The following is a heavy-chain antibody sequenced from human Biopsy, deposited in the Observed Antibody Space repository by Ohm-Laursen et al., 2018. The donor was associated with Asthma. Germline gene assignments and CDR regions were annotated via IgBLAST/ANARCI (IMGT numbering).Heavy chain of an antibody. V-gene: IGHV3-11*01. CDR1: GFSFSDYY. D-gene: IGHD6-25*01. Sequence: SLRLSCAASGFSFSDYYMTWMRQAPGKGLEWVSSISSSGSTTYPAESVKGRFTISRDNAQKSLFLQMGSLRAEDTAIYYCARVFESSEWGPFYHFGLDVWGQGPRSSSR. CDR3: ARVFESSEWGPFYHFGLDV. J-gene: IGHJ6*02. CDR2: ISSSGSTT.